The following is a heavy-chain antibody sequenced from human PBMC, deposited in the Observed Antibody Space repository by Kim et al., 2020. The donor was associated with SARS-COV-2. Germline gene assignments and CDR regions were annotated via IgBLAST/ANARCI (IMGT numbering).Heavy chain of an antibody. Sequence: YSPSFQGQVTISADKSISTAYLQWSSLKASDTAMYYCARLQRKSGWNDYWGQGTLVTVSS. J-gene: IGHJ4*02. CDR3: ARLQRKSGWNDY. V-gene: IGHV5-51*01. D-gene: IGHD6-19*01.